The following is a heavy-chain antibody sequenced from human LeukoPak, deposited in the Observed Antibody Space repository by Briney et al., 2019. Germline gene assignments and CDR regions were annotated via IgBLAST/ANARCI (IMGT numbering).Heavy chain of an antibody. CDR3: AKVSDYYGSGSYYGPFDY. V-gene: IGHV3-23*01. CDR1: GFTFSSYA. Sequence: GGSLRLSCAASGFTFSSYAMSWVRQAPGKGLEWVSAISGSGGSTYYADSEKGRFTISRDNSKNTLYLQMNSLRAEDTAVYYCAKVSDYYGSGSYYGPFDYWGQGTLVTVSS. D-gene: IGHD3-10*01. J-gene: IGHJ4*02. CDR2: ISGSGGST.